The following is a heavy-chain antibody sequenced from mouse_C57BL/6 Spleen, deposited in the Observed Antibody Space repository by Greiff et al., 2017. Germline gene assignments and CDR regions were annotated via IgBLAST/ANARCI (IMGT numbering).Heavy chain of an antibody. CDR1: GYTFTDYE. CDR2: IDPETGGT. Sequence: VKLQESGAELVRPGASVTLSCKASGYTFTDYEMHWVKQTHVHGLEWIGAIDPETGGTAYNQKFKGKAILTADKSSSTAYMELRSLTSEDSSVYYCTTRSYGSYAMDYWGQGTSVTVSS. J-gene: IGHJ4*01. D-gene: IGHD1-1*01. CDR3: TTRSYGSYAMDY. V-gene: IGHV1-15*01.